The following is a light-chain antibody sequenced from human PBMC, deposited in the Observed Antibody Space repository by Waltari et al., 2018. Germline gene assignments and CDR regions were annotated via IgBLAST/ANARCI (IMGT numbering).Light chain of an antibody. CDR3: QQSYDVPIT. J-gene: IGKJ2*01. CDR1: QTIGRF. Sequence: DIQMTQSPSSLSAFVGDRVNITCRASQTIGRFVNWYQQKPGMAPKLLLYAASTLQRGVPSRFSGSGSGTDFTLSISSLQPEDFTHYYCQQSYDVPITFGQGTKLEIK. V-gene: IGKV1-39*01. CDR2: AAS.